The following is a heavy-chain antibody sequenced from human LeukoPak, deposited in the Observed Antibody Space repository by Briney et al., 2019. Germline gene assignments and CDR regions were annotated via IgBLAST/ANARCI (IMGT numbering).Heavy chain of an antibody. CDR3: ASLYSSSWQFDY. D-gene: IGHD6-13*01. V-gene: IGHV4-61*02. J-gene: IGHJ4*02. CDR2: VYSSGST. CDR1: GGSISSGSYY. Sequence: SETLSLTCTVSGGSISSGSYYWSWIRQPAGKGLEWIGRVYSSGSTDYNPSLKSRLSISVDTSKIQFSLKLSSVTAADTAVYYCASLYSSSWQFDYWGQGTLVTVSS.